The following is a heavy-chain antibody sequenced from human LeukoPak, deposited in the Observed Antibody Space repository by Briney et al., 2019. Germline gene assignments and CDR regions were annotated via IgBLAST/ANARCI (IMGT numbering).Heavy chain of an antibody. CDR1: GFTFSDYY. D-gene: IGHD6-19*01. J-gene: IGHJ3*02. V-gene: IGHV3-11*04. Sequence: PGGSLRLSCAASGFTFSDYYMSWIRQAPGKGLEWVSYISSSGSTIYYADSVKGRFTIPRDNAKNSLYLQMNSLRAEDTAVYYCARPPYSSGWYLDAFDIWGQGTMVTVSS. CDR3: ARPPYSSGWYLDAFDI. CDR2: ISSSGSTI.